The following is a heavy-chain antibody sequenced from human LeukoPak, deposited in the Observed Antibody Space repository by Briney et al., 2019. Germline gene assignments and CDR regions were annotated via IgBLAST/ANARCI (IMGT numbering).Heavy chain of an antibody. D-gene: IGHD6-13*01. V-gene: IGHV3-23*01. CDR1: GFTFSSYS. Sequence: GGSLRLSCAASGFTFSSYSMSWVRQAPGKGLEWVSVISGSGGSTYYADSVRGRFTISRDNSKNTLYLQIDSLRAEGTAVYYCAKGGHRSSWYGPDYWGQGTLVTVSS. CDR2: ISGSGGST. CDR3: AKGGHRSSWYGPDY. J-gene: IGHJ4*02.